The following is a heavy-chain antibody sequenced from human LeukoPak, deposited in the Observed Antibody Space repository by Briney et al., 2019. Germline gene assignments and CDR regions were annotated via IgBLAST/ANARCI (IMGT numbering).Heavy chain of an antibody. CDR2: IYYSGST. CDR1: GGSISSYY. D-gene: IGHD3-3*01. V-gene: IGHV4-59*08. CDR3: ARTTTIFRVVTKFDY. Sequence: PSETLSLTCTVSGGSISSYYWSWTRQPPGKGLEWIGYIYYSGSTNYNPSLKSRVTISVDTSKNQFSLKLSSVTAADTTVYYCARTTTIFRVVTKFDYWGQGTLVTVSS. J-gene: IGHJ4*02.